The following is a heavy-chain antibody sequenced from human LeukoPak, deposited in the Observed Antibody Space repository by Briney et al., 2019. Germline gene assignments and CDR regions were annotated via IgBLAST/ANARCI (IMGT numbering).Heavy chain of an antibody. D-gene: IGHD6-19*01. CDR2: ISSSGSTI. CDR1: GFNFSTYA. Sequence: GGSLRLSCAASGFNFSTYAMSWVRQAPGKGLEWVSYISSSGSTIYYADSVKGRFTISRDNAKNSLYLQMNSLRAEDMAVYYCARETVAQPYYFDYWAREPWSPSPQ. V-gene: IGHV3-11*01. J-gene: IGHJ4*02. CDR3: ARETVAQPYYFDY.